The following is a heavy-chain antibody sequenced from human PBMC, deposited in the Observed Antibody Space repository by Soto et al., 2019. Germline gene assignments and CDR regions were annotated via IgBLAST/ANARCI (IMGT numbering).Heavy chain of an antibody. J-gene: IGHJ4*02. CDR3: ARHSIDIDISSSYYFDY. CDR1: GAAMSSRTYY. V-gene: IGHV4-39*01. CDR2: SGTT. D-gene: IGHD5-12*01. Sequence: PSETLSLTCTVSGAAMSSRTYYWGWIRKPPGKGLEWIGSSGTTHYKPSLKSRVTISVDTTNNHFSLTLTSVTAADTAVYYCARHSIDIDISSSYYFDYWGGGILVTVSS.